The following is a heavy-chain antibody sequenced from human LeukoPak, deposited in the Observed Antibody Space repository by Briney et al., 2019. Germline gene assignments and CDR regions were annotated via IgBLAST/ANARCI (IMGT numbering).Heavy chain of an antibody. CDR1: GYTFTIYG. V-gene: IGHV1-18*01. CDR3: ARDLTGTTMDV. D-gene: IGHD1-7*01. CDR2: ISAYNGNT. Sequence: AAVTVSFTGSGYTFTIYGISWVRQAPGRGQGWVGWISAYNGNTNYAQKLQGRVTMTRDTSTSTAYMELRSLRSDDTAVYYCARDLTGTTMDVWGKGTTVTVSS. J-gene: IGHJ6*04.